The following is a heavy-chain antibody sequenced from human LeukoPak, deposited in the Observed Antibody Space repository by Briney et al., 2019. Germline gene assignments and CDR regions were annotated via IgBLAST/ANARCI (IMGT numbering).Heavy chain of an antibody. CDR3: AKDRLFGSGLNGPHYYYGMDV. CDR2: ILYDGNNK. J-gene: IGHJ6*02. Sequence: PGRSLRLSCAASNFSFSNYGMHWVRQAPDNGLEWVALILYDGNNKHNAESVNGRFTISRDNSNNMLYLQMNSLRPEDTAVYYCAKDRLFGSGLNGPHYYYGMDVWGQGTTVTVSS. V-gene: IGHV3-30*18. D-gene: IGHD1-26*01. CDR1: NFSFSNYG.